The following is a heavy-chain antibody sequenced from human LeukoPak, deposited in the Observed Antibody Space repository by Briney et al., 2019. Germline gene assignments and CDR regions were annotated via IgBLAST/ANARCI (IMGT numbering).Heavy chain of an antibody. CDR2: TYYRSKWYN. Sequence: SQTLSLTCAISGDGVSSNSAAWNWIRQSPSRGLEWLGRTYYRSKWYNDYAVSVKSRISINPDTSKNQFSLHLNSVTPEDTAMYFCTRGDYYGSFWFDPWGQGTLDTVSS. CDR3: TRGDYYGSFWFDP. J-gene: IGHJ5*02. CDR1: GDGVSSNSAA. D-gene: IGHD3-10*01. V-gene: IGHV6-1*01.